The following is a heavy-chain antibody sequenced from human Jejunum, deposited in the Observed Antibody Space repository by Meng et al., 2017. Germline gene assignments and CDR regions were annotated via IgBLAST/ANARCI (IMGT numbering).Heavy chain of an antibody. CDR3: ARDDRGGNFDY. J-gene: IGHJ4*02. Sequence: ASAKVSCKASGYTFTGYFMLWVRQAPGQGREWMGRINPTSGATDYAQKFQGRVTMTRDTSISTTYMDLSSLRSDDTAVYYCARDDRGGNFDYWGQGTLVTVSS. CDR2: INPTSGAT. D-gene: IGHD3-16*01. CDR1: GYTFTGYF. V-gene: IGHV1-2*06.